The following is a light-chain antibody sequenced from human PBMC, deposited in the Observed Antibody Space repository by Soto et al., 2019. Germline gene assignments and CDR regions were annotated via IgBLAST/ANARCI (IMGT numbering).Light chain of an antibody. CDR2: GAS. CDR1: QSVSSSY. Sequence: EIVLTQSPGTLSLSPGERATLSCRASQSVSSSYLAWYQQKPGQAPRLLIYGASSMATGIPDRFSGSGSGTDFTLTISRLEPEDFAVYYCQQYDSSAWTFGQGTKVEIK. CDR3: QQYDSSAWT. V-gene: IGKV3-20*01. J-gene: IGKJ1*01.